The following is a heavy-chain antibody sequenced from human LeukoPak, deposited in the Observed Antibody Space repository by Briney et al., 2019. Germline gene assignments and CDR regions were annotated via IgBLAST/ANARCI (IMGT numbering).Heavy chain of an antibody. V-gene: IGHV3-11*04. J-gene: IGHJ4*02. D-gene: IGHD2-2*02. Sequence: GGSLRLSCEASGFTFSDFYMTWIRQAPGKGLEWVSHISTSGTTIYYADSLKGRFTISRDNAKNSMYLQMKSLRAEDTAVYYCAKGGVGCSSTSCYTSWVSEEYYFDYWGQGTLVTVSS. CDR1: GFTFSDFY. CDR2: ISTSGTTI. CDR3: AKGGVGCSSTSCYTSWVSEEYYFDY.